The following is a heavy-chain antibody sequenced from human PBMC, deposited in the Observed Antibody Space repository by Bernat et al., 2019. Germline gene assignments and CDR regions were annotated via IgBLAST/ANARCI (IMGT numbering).Heavy chain of an antibody. V-gene: IGHV3-74*01. CDR3: AKGGWYYNSYVDL. J-gene: IGHJ6*04. Sequence: AQLAESGGDLVQPGGSLRLSCAASGFTFSKLWMYWVRQAPGKGLVWVSRINTDGSNTIYADSVKGRFTISRDNAKNTVNLQMNSLRVEDTGVYYCAKGGWYYNSYVDLWGKGTTVTVSS. D-gene: IGHD3-16*01. CDR1: GFTFSKLW. CDR2: INTDGSNT.